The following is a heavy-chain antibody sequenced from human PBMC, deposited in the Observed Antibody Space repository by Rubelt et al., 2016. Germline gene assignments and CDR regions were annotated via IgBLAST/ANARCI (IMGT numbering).Heavy chain of an antibody. CDR1: GYTFTSYG. J-gene: IGHJ4*02. V-gene: IGHV1-18*01. CDR3: ARDLPPFRRYNWNFPLDY. D-gene: IGHD1-7*01. CDR2: ISAYNGNT. Sequence: QVQLVQSGAEVKKPGASVKVSCKASGYTFTSYGISWVRQAPGQGLEWMGWISAYNGNTNYAQKLQERVTMATDTSTSTAYMELRSLRSDDTAVYYCARDLPPFRRYNWNFPLDYWGQGTLVTVSS.